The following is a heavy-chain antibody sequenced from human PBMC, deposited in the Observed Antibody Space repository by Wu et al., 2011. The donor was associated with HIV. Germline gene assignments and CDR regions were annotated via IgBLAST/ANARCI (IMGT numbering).Heavy chain of an antibody. J-gene: IGHJ3*02. D-gene: IGHD3-10*01. Sequence: QVQLVQSGAEVKKAGSSVKVSCKASGGTFSSYAISWVRQAPGQGLEWMGIINPSGGSTTYAQKFQGRVTMTRDMSTSTAYMELSSLRSEDTAVYYCARGGELDAFDIWGQGTMVTVSS. CDR2: INPSGGST. CDR1: GGTFSSYA. V-gene: IGHV1-69*09. CDR3: ARGGELDAFDI.